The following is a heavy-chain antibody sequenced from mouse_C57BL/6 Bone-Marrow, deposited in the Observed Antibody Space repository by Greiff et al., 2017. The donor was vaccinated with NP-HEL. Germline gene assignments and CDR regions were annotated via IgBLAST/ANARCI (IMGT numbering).Heavy chain of an antibody. Sequence: VQLQQSGPELVKPGASVKISCKASGYTFTDYYINWVKQRPGQGLEWIGWIFPGSGSPYYNDKFKGKATLTVDKSSSTAYMLLSSLTSEDSAVYFCARPPITTVVAFDYWGQGTTLTVSS. CDR3: ARPPITTVVAFDY. CDR2: IFPGSGSP. J-gene: IGHJ2*01. V-gene: IGHV1-75*01. D-gene: IGHD1-1*01. CDR1: GYTFTDYY.